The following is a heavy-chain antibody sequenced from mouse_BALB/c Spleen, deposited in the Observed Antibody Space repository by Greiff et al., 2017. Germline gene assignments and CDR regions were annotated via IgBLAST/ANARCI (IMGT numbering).Heavy chain of an antibody. Sequence: VKLQESGAELVKPGASVKLSCKASGYTFTEYIIHWVKQRSGQGLEWIGWFYPGSGSIKYNEKFKDKATLTADKSSSTVYMELSRLTSEDSAVYFCARHAYYRYDPWYFDVWGAGTTVTVSS. CDR1: GYTFTEYI. J-gene: IGHJ1*01. V-gene: IGHV1-62-2*01. CDR2: FYPGSGSI. CDR3: ARHAYYRYDPWYFDV. D-gene: IGHD2-14*01.